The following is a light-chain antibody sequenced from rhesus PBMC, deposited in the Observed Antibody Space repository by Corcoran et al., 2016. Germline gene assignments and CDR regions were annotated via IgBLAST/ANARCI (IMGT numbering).Light chain of an antibody. Sequence: DIQMTQSPSSLSASVGDRVTITCRASENVNNYLHWYQQKPGKAPELRSYKASTFQSGVPSRLSGSGSGTDFTLPIRSLQPEDFATSFCQRSYGTPYSFGQGTKVEIK. CDR3: QRSYGTPYS. V-gene: IGKV1-74*01. CDR2: KAS. J-gene: IGKJ2*01. CDR1: ENVNNY.